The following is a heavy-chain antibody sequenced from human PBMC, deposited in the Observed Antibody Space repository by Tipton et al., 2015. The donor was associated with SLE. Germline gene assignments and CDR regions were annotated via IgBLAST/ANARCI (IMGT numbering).Heavy chain of an antibody. CDR2: KWYDGSNE. J-gene: IGHJ6*02. Sequence: SLRLSCAASGFTFNSFAMHWVRQAPGKGLEWVAVKWYDGSNEYYADSVKGRFTIFRDNSKNTLYLQMNSLRAEDTAVYYCAPVLTGYYGMDVWGQGTTVTVSS. D-gene: IGHD4/OR15-4a*01. CDR1: GFTFNSFA. V-gene: IGHV3-33*01. CDR3: APVLTGYYGMDV.